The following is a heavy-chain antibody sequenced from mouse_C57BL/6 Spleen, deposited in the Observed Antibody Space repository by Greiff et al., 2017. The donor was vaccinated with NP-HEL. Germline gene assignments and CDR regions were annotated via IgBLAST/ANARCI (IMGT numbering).Heavy chain of an antibody. D-gene: IGHD1-1*01. CDR2: IDPSDSYT. V-gene: IGHV1-69*01. CDR1: GYTFTSYW. Sequence: VQLQQPGAELVMPGASVKLSCKASGYTFTSYWMHWVKQRPGQGLEWIGEIDPSDSYTNYNQKFKGKATLTVEKYSSTDYMQLSILSSKASAVYYCASEFCSSYYYYDDWGQGTTVTVST. CDR3: ASEFCSSYYYYDD. J-gene: IGHJ2*01.